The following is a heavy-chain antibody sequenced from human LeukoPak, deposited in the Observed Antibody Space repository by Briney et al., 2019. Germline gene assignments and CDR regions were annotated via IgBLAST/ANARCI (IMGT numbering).Heavy chain of an antibody. V-gene: IGHV3-48*01. Sequence: PGGSLRLSRAASGFTFSSSYSMNWVRQAPGKGLEWVAHISLTTTTVSYAVSVKGRFTMSRDNAKNSLFLQMNSLRAEDTAVYYCARDGDWAFDYWGQGTLVTVSS. J-gene: IGHJ4*02. CDR3: ARDGDWAFDY. D-gene: IGHD2-21*02. CDR1: GFTFSSSYS. CDR2: ISLTTTTV.